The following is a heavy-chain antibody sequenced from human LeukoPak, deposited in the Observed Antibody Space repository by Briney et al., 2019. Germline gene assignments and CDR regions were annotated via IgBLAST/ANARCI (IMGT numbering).Heavy chain of an antibody. D-gene: IGHD3-3*01. CDR2: ISAYNGNT. Sequence: ASVKVSCKASGYTFTSYGISWVRQAPGQGLEGRGWISAYNGNTNYAQKLQGRVTMTTDTSTSTAYLELRSLRSDDTAVYYCARASHYDFWSGYLTDDFDYWGQGTLVTVSS. CDR1: GYTFTSYG. CDR3: ARASHYDFWSGYLTDDFDY. V-gene: IGHV1-18*01. J-gene: IGHJ4*02.